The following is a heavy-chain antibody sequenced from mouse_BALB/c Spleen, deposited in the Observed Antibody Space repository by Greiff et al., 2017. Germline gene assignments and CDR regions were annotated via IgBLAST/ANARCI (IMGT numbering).Heavy chain of an antibody. CDR2: ISCYNGAT. D-gene: IGHD2-4*01. CDR3: AKGTMITSGYFDY. J-gene: IGHJ2*01. Sequence: LVKPGASVKISCKASGYSFTGYYMHWVKQSHGKSLEWIGYISCYNGATSYNQKFKGKATFTVDTSSSTAYMQFNSLTSEDSAVYYCAKGTMITSGYFDYWGQGTTLTVSS. CDR1: GYSFTGYY. V-gene: IGHV1S34*01.